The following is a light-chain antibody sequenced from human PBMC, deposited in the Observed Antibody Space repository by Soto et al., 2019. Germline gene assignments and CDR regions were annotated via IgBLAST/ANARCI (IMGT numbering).Light chain of an antibody. CDR3: QHMRT. CDR1: QNINNW. V-gene: IGKV1-5*01. CDR2: DAS. Sequence: DIQMTQSPSTLSASIGDRVTITCRASQNINNWIAWYQQKPGKAPKFLIYDASTLESGVPSRFSGSGFGTEFSPTISSLQPDDFGSYYCQHMRTFGKGTKVEMK. J-gene: IGKJ1*01.